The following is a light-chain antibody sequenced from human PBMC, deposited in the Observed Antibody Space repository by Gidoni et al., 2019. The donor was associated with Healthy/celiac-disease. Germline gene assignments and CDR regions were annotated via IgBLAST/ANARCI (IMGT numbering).Light chain of an antibody. J-gene: IGKJ4*01. V-gene: IGKV3-15*01. CDR3: QQYNNWPPLT. CDR1: QSVSSN. Sequence: EIVMTQSPATLSVSPGERATLSCRASQSVSSNLACYQQKPGQAPRLLIYCASTMATGIPARFSGGGSVTEFTLTISSLQSEDFVVYYCQQYNNWPPLTFGGGTKVEIK. CDR2: CAS.